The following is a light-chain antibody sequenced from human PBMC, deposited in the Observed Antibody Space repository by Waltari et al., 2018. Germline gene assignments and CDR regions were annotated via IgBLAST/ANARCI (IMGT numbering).Light chain of an antibody. V-gene: IGKV1-39*01. CDR2: TAS. J-gene: IGKJ4*01. CDR3: QQSYSIPLT. Sequence: DIQMTQSPSSLSASVGDRVTITCRASETIRIYLNWYQQKPGKAPKLLINTASRLQSGVPSRFSGSGSGTEFTLTISTLQHEDFATYYCQQSYSIPLTFGGGTKV. CDR1: ETIRIY.